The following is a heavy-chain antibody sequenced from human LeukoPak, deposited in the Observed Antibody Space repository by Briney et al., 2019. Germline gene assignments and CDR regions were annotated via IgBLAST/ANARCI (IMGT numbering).Heavy chain of an antibody. V-gene: IGHV3-23*01. D-gene: IGHD1-26*01. CDR2: ISGGGGST. J-gene: IGHJ4*02. CDR1: GFTFSNHA. Sequence: GGSLRLSCATSGFTFSNHAMTWVRQAPGKGLEWVLTISGGGGSTYYADSVKGRFTISRDNSKNTLYLQVNSLRAEDTAVYYCAKGGKWDVTPFDYWGQGTLVTVSS. CDR3: AKGGKWDVTPFDY.